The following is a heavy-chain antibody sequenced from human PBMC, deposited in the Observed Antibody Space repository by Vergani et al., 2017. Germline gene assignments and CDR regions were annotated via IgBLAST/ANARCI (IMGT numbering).Heavy chain of an antibody. V-gene: IGHV3-48*01. D-gene: IGHD3-10*01. CDR3: AKTGSGNFDY. CDR1: GFTFSSYS. Sequence: EVQLVESGGGLVQPGGSLRLSCAASGFTFSSYSMNWVRQAPGKGLEWVSYISSSSSTIYYADSVKGRFTISRDNSKNTLYLQMNSLRAEDTAVYYCAKTGSGNFDYWGQGTLVTVSS. CDR2: ISSSSSTI. J-gene: IGHJ4*02.